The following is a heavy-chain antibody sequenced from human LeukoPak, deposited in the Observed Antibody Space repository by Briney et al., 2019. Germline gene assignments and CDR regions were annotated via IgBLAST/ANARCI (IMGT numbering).Heavy chain of an antibody. J-gene: IGHJ5*02. CDR2: IYPGDSDT. CDR3: ARQPGWYVP. V-gene: IGHV5-51*01. Sequence: GESLKIYCKCSGYSLTSFWIGGVRQMPGKGLEWMGIIYPGDSDTRYSPSFQGQVTISADTSISTAYLQWSSLQASDTAMYYCARQPGWYVPWGQGTLVTVSS. D-gene: IGHD2-2*01. CDR1: GYSLTSFW.